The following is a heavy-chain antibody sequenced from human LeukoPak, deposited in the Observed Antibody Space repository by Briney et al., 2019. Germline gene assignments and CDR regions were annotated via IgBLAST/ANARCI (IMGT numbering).Heavy chain of an antibody. V-gene: IGHV3-48*03. D-gene: IGHD1-26*01. CDR1: GFPFSTYE. Sequence: GGSLTLSCAASGFPFSTYEMKWVRQAPGKGLEWVSYISSSGTTTYYADSVKGRFTISRDNSKNTLDPQMNSLRAEDTAVYYCAKDLPSGSYWRGDFNCWGQGTLVTVSS. J-gene: IGHJ4*02. CDR3: AKDLPSGSYWRGDFNC. CDR2: ISSSGTTT.